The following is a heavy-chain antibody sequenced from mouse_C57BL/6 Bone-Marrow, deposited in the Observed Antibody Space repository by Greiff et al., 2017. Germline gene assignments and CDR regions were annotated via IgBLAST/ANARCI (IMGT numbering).Heavy chain of an antibody. V-gene: IGHV1-64*01. CDR3: ARRGYGSLWFAY. CDR1: GYTFTSYW. Sequence: VQLQQPGAELVKPGASVKLSCKASGYTFTSYWMHWVKQRPGQGLEWIGMIHPNSGSTNYNEKFKGKATLTVDKSSSTAYMQLSSLTSEDSAVYYCARRGYGSLWFAYWGQGTLVTVSA. D-gene: IGHD1-1*01. CDR2: IHPNSGST. J-gene: IGHJ3*01.